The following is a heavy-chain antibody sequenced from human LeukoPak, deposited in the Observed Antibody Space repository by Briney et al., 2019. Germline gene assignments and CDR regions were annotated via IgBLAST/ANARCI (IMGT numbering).Heavy chain of an antibody. Sequence: ASVKVSCTTSGYTFIDYYMHWVRQAPGQGLEWMGWINPNSGVTSSAQKFRDRVTMTRDTAMNTVYMEVRWLTSDDTAIYYCARADRLDGAPYLIGPWGQGTLVTVPS. J-gene: IGHJ5*02. CDR1: GYTFIDYY. CDR2: INPNSGVT. CDR3: ARADRLDGAPYLIGP. D-gene: IGHD2-21*01. V-gene: IGHV1-2*02.